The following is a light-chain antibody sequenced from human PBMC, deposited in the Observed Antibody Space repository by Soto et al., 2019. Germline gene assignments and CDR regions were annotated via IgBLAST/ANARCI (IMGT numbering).Light chain of an antibody. CDR2: GNS. CDR1: SSNIGAGYD. Sequence: QPVLTQPPSVSGAPGQRVTISCTGSSSNIGAGYDVHWYQQLPGTAPKLLIYGNSNRPSGVPDRFSGSKSGTSASLAITGLQAEDEADYSCQSYDSSLGVVFGGGTKLTVL. CDR3: QSYDSSLGVV. J-gene: IGLJ2*01. V-gene: IGLV1-40*01.